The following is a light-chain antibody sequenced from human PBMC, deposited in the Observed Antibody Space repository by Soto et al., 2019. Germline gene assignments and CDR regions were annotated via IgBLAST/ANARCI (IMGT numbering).Light chain of an antibody. CDR2: AAS. J-gene: IGKJ2*01. V-gene: IGKV1-39*01. Sequence: DIQMTQSPSSLSASVGDRVTITCRASQSISSYLNWYQQKPGKAPKLLIYAASSLQSGVPSRFSGSGSRTDFTLTISSLQPEDFATYYCQQSYSKPYTFGQGTKLEIK. CDR3: QQSYSKPYT. CDR1: QSISSY.